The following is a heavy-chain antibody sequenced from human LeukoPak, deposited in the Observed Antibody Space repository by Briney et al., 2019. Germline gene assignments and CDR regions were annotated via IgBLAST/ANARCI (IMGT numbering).Heavy chain of an antibody. CDR2: MNPNIGYT. CDR3: ARIFTGTYYYDGMDV. V-gene: IGHV1-8*01. J-gene: IGHJ6*02. Sequence: ASVKVSCKASGYTFTSYDINWVRQATGQGLEWMGWMNPNIGYTGYAQKFQGRVTMTRNTSISTAYMELSTLSSDDTAIYYRARIFTGTYYYDGMDVWGQGTTVTVSS. D-gene: IGHD1-7*01. CDR1: GYTFTSYD.